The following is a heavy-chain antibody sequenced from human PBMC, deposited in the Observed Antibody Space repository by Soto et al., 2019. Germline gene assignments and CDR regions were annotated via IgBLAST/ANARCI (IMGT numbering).Heavy chain of an antibody. D-gene: IGHD2-15*01. CDR1: GGSISSYY. CDR2: IFSSGST. Sequence: QVQLQESGPGLVKPSETLSLTCTVSGGSISSYYWSWIRQRPGKGLEWIGYIFSSGSTNSNPSLKSRLSISVDTSKHQFSLKLSSVTAADTAVYYCARGQGGYSPFDCWGQGTLVTVSS. J-gene: IGHJ4*02. V-gene: IGHV4-59*01. CDR3: ARGQGGYSPFDC.